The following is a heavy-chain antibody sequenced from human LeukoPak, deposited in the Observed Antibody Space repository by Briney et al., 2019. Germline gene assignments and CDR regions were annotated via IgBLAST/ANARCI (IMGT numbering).Heavy chain of an antibody. CDR3: ARDSDTSSLYGMDV. V-gene: IGHV3-48*01. J-gene: IGHJ6*02. Sequence: GGSLRLSGAASGFTFTRHSMNWVRQAPGKGLEWVSFIGIWNSPIYYGDSVRGRFTISRDNSKNTLYLQMNSLRAEDTAVYYCARDSDTSSLYGMDVWGQGTTVTVSS. CDR1: GFTFTRHS. D-gene: IGHD2-2*01. CDR2: IGIWNSPI.